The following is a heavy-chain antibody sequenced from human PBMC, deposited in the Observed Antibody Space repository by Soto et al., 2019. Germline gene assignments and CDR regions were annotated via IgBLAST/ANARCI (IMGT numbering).Heavy chain of an antibody. Sequence: QVQLVESGGGVVQPGRSLRLSCAASGFTFTTYAIHWVRQAPGKGLEWVAVISNDGRGKYYADSVKGRFTISRDNSKNTVYLQMNSLRSDDTAVYYCARDQFFGGGRSCSYFDFWGQGTLFTVSS. D-gene: IGHD2-15*01. CDR1: GFTFTTYA. CDR3: ARDQFFGGGRSCSYFDF. CDR2: ISNDGRGK. J-gene: IGHJ4*02. V-gene: IGHV3-30*04.